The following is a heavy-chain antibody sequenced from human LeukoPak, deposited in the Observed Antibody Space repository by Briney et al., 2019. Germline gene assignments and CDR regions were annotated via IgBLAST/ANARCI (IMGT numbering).Heavy chain of an antibody. CDR1: GFTFSSHD. D-gene: IGHD1-26*01. CDR3: AKGLDERIVGPTSVVDY. J-gene: IGHJ4*02. Sequence: PGGSLRLSCAASGFTFSSHDMHWVRQAPGKGLEWVAVISYDGSNKYYADSVKGRFSISRDNSKNTLYLQMSSLRAEDTAVFYCAKGLDERIVGPTSVVDYWGQGTLVTVSS. V-gene: IGHV3-30*18. CDR2: ISYDGSNK.